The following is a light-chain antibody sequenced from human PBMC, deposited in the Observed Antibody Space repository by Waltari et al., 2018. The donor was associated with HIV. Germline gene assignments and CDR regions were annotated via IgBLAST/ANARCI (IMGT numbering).Light chain of an antibody. CDR2: AAS. J-gene: IGKJ1*01. Sequence: DIQMTQSPSSLSASVGDRVTITCRVSQSISSYVNWYQQKPGKAPKLLIYAASSLQSGVPSRFSGSGSGTDFTLTISSLQPEDFATYYCQQTYSTPWTFGQGTKVEIK. CDR3: QQTYSTPWT. V-gene: IGKV1-39*01. CDR1: QSISSY.